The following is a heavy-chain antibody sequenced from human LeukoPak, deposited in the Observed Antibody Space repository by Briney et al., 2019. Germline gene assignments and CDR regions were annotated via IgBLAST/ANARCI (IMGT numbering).Heavy chain of an antibody. Sequence: GGSLRLSCAASGFTFSSYEMNWVRQAPGKGLVWVSRIDSDGNSTAYADSVKGRFTISRDNAKNTLYLQMNSLRAEDTAVYYCAELGITMIGGVWGKGTTVTISS. D-gene: IGHD3-10*02. CDR3: AELGITMIGGV. CDR2: IDSDGNST. J-gene: IGHJ6*04. V-gene: IGHV3-74*01. CDR1: GFTFSSYE.